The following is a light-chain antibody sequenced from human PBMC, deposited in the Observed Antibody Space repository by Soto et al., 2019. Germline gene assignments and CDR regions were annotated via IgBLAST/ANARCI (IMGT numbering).Light chain of an antibody. J-gene: IGKJ1*01. Sequence: AIRMTQSPSSLSASTGDRVAITCRASQALNGNVAWYQQKSGKARKVLIYATATLQSGVPSRLSARGSGTDCTLHLNSLQSEDVATYYWQQYYEYPRTFGQGTKVEIK. V-gene: IGKV1-8*01. CDR3: QQYYEYPRT. CDR1: QALNGN. CDR2: ATA.